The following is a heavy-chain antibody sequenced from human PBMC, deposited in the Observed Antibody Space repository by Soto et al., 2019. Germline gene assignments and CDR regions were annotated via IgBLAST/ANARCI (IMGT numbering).Heavy chain of an antibody. CDR1: DESFSDYY. D-gene: IGHD6-19*01. V-gene: IGHV4-34*01. CDR2: INHSRTT. J-gene: IGHJ4*02. CDR3: ARMYTSGWLGY. Sequence: QVQLQQWGAGLLKPSETLSLTCAVYDESFSDYYWSWIRQPPGKGLEWIGEINHSRTTNYNPSLESRVTISVDTSNNQFSLKLSSVTVADTAVYYCARMYTSGWLGYWGQGTLVTVSS.